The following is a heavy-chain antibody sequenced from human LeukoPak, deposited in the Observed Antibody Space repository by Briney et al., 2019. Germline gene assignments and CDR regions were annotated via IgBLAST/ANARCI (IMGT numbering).Heavy chain of an antibody. V-gene: IGHV4-31*03. CDR3: ARGAYDYVWGSYRPNWFDP. Sequence: PSETLSLTCTVSGGSISSGGYYWSWIRQHPGKGLEWIGYIYYSGSTYYNPSLKSRVTISVDTSENQFSLKLSSVTAADTAVYYCARGAYDYVWGSYRPNWFDPWGQGTLVTVSS. CDR2: IYYSGST. D-gene: IGHD3-16*02. J-gene: IGHJ5*02. CDR1: GGSISSGGYY.